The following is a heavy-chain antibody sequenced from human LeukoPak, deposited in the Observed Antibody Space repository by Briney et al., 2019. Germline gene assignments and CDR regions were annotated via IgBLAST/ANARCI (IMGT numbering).Heavy chain of an antibody. V-gene: IGHV3-23*01. D-gene: IGHD5-18*01. Sequence: PGGSLRLSCAASGFTFSSYGMSWVRPAPGKGLEWVSSISGSGGTTYYADSVKGRFTISRDNSKNTLYLQMNSLRADDTAVYSFAKDPPTVMANAFHIWGQGTMVTVS. CDR2: ISGSGGTT. CDR3: AKDPPTVMANAFHI. J-gene: IGHJ3*02. CDR1: GFTFSSYG.